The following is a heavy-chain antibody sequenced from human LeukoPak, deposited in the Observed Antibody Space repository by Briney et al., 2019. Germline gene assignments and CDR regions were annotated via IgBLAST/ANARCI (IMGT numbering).Heavy chain of an antibody. D-gene: IGHD3-10*01. CDR1: GGSLSSSSHY. CDR3: ARGRSDRAFDI. J-gene: IGHJ3*02. V-gene: IGHV4-39*07. CDR2: IYYSGST. Sequence: PSETLSLTCKVSGGSLSSSSHYWGWIRQPPGKGLEWIGTIYYSGSTNYNPSLKSRVTISVDTSKNQFSLKLSSVTAADTAVYYCARGRSDRAFDIWGQGTMVTVSS.